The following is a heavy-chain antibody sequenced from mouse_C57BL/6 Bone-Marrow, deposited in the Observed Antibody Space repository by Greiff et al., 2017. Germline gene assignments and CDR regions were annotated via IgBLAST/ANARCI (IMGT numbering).Heavy chain of an antibody. CDR3: AARLRRAFAY. J-gene: IGHJ3*01. D-gene: IGHD2-2*01. CDR2: INPNNGGT. Sequence: VQLQQSGPELVKPGASVKISCKASGYTFTDYYMNWVKQSHGKSLEWIGDINPNNGGTSYNQKFKGKATLTVDKSSSTAYMELRSLTSEDSAVYYCAARLRRAFAYWGQGTLVTVSA. CDR1: GYTFTDYY. V-gene: IGHV1-26*01.